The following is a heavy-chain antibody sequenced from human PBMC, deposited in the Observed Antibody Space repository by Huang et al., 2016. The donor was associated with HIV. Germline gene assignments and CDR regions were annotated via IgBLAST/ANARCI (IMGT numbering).Heavy chain of an antibody. CDR3: AKHLGGRRGFTFIVLFGAFDM. V-gene: IGHV3-23*01. CDR1: GFTFGSYA. Sequence: EVQLLESGGGLAQPGGSLRLSCTASGFTFGSYAMNWVRQAPGKGPWWVSGTTASGGSTYYAKSVKGRFTISRDNSKNTLYLQMNSLRAEDTALYYCAKHLGGRRGFTFIVLFGAFDMWGQGTMVTVSS. CDR2: TTASGGST. J-gene: IGHJ3*02. D-gene: IGHD3-3*01.